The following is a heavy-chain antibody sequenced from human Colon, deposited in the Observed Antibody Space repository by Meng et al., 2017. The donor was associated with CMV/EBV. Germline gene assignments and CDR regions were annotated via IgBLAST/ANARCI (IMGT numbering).Heavy chain of an antibody. CDR1: GASIASGDFY. CDR3: ARDSGYDAPFDN. V-gene: IGHV4-31*02. J-gene: IGHJ4*02. D-gene: IGHD5-12*01. CDR2: IYYSGTT. Sequence: VSGASIASGDFYWNWIRQHPGKGLEWIGYIYYSGTTYYNPSLKSRAVISLDTSKNQFSLKLTSVTAADTGLYFCARDSGYDAPFDNWGQGSLVTVSS.